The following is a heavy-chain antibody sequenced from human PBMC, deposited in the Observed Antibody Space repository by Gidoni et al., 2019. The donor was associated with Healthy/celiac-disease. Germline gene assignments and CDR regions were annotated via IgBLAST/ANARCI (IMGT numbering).Heavy chain of an antibody. CDR1: GFTFSSYE. D-gene: IGHD3-10*01. V-gene: IGHV3-48*03. CDR2: ISSSGSTI. CDR3: AREDGVRGLLYLDY. Sequence: EVQLVESGGGLVQPGGSLRLSCAASGFTFSSYEMNWVRQAPGKGLEWVSYISSSGSTIYYADSVKGRFTISRDNAKNSLYLQMNSLRAEDTAVYYCAREDGVRGLLYLDYWGQGTLVTVSS. J-gene: IGHJ4*02.